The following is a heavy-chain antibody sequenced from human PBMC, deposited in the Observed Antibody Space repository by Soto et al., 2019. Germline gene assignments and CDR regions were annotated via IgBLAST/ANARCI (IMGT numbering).Heavy chain of an antibody. D-gene: IGHD2-2*02. Sequence: ASVKVSCNASGYTFTSYDINLERQATGQGLEWMGWMNPNSGNTGYAQKFQGRVTMTRNTSISTAYMELSSLRSEDTAVYYCARGFLGYCIGTRCYRGGNWFDPWGQGNLVTVS. V-gene: IGHV1-8*01. CDR3: ARGFLGYCIGTRCYRGGNWFDP. CDR2: MNPNSGNT. J-gene: IGHJ5*02. CDR1: GYTFTSYD.